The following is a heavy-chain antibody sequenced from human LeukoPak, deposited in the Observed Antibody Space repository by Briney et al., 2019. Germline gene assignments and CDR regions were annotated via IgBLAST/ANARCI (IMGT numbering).Heavy chain of an antibody. CDR2: MNPNSGNT. Sequence: ASVKVSCKASGYTFTSYDINWVRQAPGQGLEWMGWMNPNSGNTGYAQKFQGGVTITRNTSISTAYMELSSLRSEDTAVYYCARVARGPYCSGGSCYSEQYFQHWGQGTLVTVSS. J-gene: IGHJ1*01. D-gene: IGHD2-15*01. V-gene: IGHV1-8*01. CDR1: GYTFTSYD. CDR3: ARVARGPYCSGGSCYSEQYFQH.